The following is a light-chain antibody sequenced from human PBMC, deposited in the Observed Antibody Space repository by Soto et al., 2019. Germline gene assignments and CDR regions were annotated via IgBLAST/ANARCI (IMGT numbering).Light chain of an antibody. CDR1: QSVGSSY. Sequence: EIVLTQSPGTLSLSPGERVALSCRASQSVGSSYLAWYQQKPGQAPRLLIYGASSRATGVPDRFSGSGSGTDFTLTISRMETEDFAVYYCQQYGSSPITFGGATKVDIK. V-gene: IGKV3-20*01. J-gene: IGKJ4*01. CDR3: QQYGSSPIT. CDR2: GAS.